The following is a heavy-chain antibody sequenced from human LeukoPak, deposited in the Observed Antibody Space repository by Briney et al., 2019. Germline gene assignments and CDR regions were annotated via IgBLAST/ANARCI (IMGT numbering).Heavy chain of an antibody. J-gene: IGHJ4*02. D-gene: IGHD3-10*01. V-gene: IGHV3-21*01. CDR1: GFTFSSYS. CDR3: ARDGRFGELSHFDY. CDR2: ISSSSSYI. Sequence: SGGSLRLSCAASGFTFSSYSMNWVRQAPGKGLEWVSSISSSSSYIYYADSVKGRFTISRDNAKNSLYLQMNSLRAEDTAVYYCARDGRFGELSHFDYWGQGTLVTVSS.